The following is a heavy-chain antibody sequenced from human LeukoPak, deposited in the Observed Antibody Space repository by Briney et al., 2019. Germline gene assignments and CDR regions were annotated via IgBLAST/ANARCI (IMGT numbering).Heavy chain of an antibody. Sequence: SETLSLTCTVSGGSISSYYWSWIRQPPGKGLEWIGYIFYSGSTNYNPSLKSRVTISVDTSKNQFSLKLSSVTAADTAVYYCARDYYDSSDWGLFDYWGQGTLVTVSS. J-gene: IGHJ4*02. CDR3: ARDYYDSSDWGLFDY. V-gene: IGHV4-59*01. CDR2: IFYSGST. D-gene: IGHD3-22*01. CDR1: GGSISSYY.